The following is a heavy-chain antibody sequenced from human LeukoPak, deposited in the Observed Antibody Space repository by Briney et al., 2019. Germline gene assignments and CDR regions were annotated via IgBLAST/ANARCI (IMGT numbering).Heavy chain of an antibody. CDR3: ARDAGGTILS. J-gene: IGHJ4*02. V-gene: IGHV4-39*07. CDR2: IYYSGST. Sequence: TSETLSLTCTVSGGSISSSSYYWGWIRQPPGKGLEWIGSIYYSGSTNYNPSLKSRVTISEDTSKNQFSLKLSSVTAADTAVYYCARDAGGTILSWGQGTLVTVSS. CDR1: GGSISSSSYY. D-gene: IGHD1-1*01.